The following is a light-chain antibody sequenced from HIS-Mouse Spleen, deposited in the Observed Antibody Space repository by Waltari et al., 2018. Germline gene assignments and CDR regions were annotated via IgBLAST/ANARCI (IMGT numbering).Light chain of an antibody. CDR1: QGISSY. J-gene: IGKJ3*01. CDR2: AAS. V-gene: IGKV1-9*01. CDR3: QQYGSSPFT. Sequence: DIQLTQSPSFLSASVGDRVTITCLASQGISSYLAWYQQKPGKATKLLIYAASTLQSGVPSRFSGSGSGTEFTLTISSLQPEDFAVYYCQQYGSSPFTFGPGTKVDIK.